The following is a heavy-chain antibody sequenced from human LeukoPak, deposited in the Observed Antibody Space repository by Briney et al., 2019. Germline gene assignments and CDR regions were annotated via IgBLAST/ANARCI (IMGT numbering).Heavy chain of an antibody. CDR2: INTDGSST. CDR1: EFSFSIYW. V-gene: IGHV3-74*01. D-gene: IGHD3-16*01. Sequence: GGSLRLSCAASEFSFSIYWMHWVRQAPGEGLVWVSRINTDGSSTSYADSVKGRFTISRDNAKNTLYLQMNSLRADDTALYYRARYLTGNVCDYWRQGTLVTVSA. J-gene: IGHJ4*02. CDR3: ARYLTGNVCDY.